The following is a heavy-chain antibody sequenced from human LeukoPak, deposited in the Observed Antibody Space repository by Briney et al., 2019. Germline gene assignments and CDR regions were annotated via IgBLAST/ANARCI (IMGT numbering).Heavy chain of an antibody. V-gene: IGHV6-1*01. Sequence: SQTLSLTCAISGDSFSSNSAAWNWLRQSPSRGLEWLGRTYYRSKWYNDYAISVKSRITINPDTSKNQFSLQLNSVTPEDTAVYYCAREVAGSSGWYHFPRIGPKIDYWGQGTLVTVSS. D-gene: IGHD6-19*01. CDR1: GDSFSSNSAA. CDR2: TYYRSKWYN. CDR3: AREVAGSSGWYHFPRIGPKIDY. J-gene: IGHJ4*02.